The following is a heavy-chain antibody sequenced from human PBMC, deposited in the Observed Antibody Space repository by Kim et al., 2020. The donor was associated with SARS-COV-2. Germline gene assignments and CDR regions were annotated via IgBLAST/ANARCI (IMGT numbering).Heavy chain of an antibody. Sequence: GGSLRLSCAASGFTFSSYWMSWVRQAPGKGLEWVANIKQDGSEKYYVDSVKGRFTISRDNAKNSLYLQMNSLRAEDTAVYYCARDSDGYDFWSGAIYYHYYMDVWGKGTTVTVSS. CDR2: IKQDGSEK. CDR3: ARDSDGYDFWSGAIYYHYYMDV. J-gene: IGHJ6*03. D-gene: IGHD3-3*01. V-gene: IGHV3-7*01. CDR1: GFTFSSYW.